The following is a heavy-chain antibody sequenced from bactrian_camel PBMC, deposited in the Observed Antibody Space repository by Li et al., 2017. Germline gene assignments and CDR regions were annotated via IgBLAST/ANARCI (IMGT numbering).Heavy chain of an antibody. CDR3: MLGDRRGSGLQAKGP. CDR1: GYTLTDSE. J-gene: IGHJ4*01. D-gene: IGHD5*01. V-gene: IGHV3S40*01. CDR2: MISTGGRT. Sequence: VQLVESGGGSVQTGGSLRLSCAASGYTLTDSEMGWYRQAPGKGLEWVSVMISTGGRTYYADSVKGRFTISKDSAENTLYLQMNSLKPEDTAIYYCMLGDRRGSGLQAKGPRGQGTQVTVS.